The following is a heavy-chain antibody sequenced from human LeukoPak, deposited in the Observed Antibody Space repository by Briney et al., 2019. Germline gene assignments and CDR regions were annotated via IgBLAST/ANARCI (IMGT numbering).Heavy chain of an antibody. CDR1: GYTFTSYG. CDR2: ISAYNGNT. Sequence: ASVKVSCKASGYTFTSYGISWVRQAPGQGLEWMGWISAYNGNTNYAQKLQGRVTMTTDTSTGTAYMELRSLRSDDTAVYYCARVAYSGYDYPPVGYCSGGSCPKYFDYWGQGTLVTVSS. J-gene: IGHJ4*02. V-gene: IGHV1-18*01. CDR3: ARVAYSGYDYPPVGYCSGGSCPKYFDY. D-gene: IGHD2-15*01.